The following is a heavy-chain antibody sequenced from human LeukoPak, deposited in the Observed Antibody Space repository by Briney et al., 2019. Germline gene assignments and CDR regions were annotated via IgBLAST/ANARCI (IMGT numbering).Heavy chain of an antibody. CDR3: ARSPYSSGWYYFDY. J-gene: IGHJ4*02. Sequence: SETLSLTCAVYGGSFSGYYWSWIRQPPGKGLEWIGEINHSGSTNYNPSLKSRVTISADTSKNQFSLKLSSVTAADTAVYYCARSPYSSGWYYFDYWGQGTLVTVSS. D-gene: IGHD6-19*01. CDR2: INHSGST. V-gene: IGHV4-34*01. CDR1: GGSFSGYY.